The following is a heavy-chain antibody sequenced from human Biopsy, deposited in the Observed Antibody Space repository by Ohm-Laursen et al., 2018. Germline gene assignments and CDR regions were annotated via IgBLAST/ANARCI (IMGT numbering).Heavy chain of an antibody. D-gene: IGHD3-3*01. V-gene: IGHV1-2*02. J-gene: IGHJ4*02. CDR2: IDPKTGGT. Sequence: ASVKVSCKASGYTFTGDYIHWVRQAPGQGLEWMGWIDPKTGGTEYAQKFRGRVTMTRDTSISTMYMDLSSLRSDDTAVYYCAKDLLEWSVPSWGQGTLITVSS. CDR3: AKDLLEWSVPS. CDR1: GYTFTGDY.